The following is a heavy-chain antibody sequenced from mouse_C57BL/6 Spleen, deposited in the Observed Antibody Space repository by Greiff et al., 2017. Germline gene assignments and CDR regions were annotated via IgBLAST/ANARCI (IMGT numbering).Heavy chain of an antibody. CDR2: IYPGDGDT. D-gene: IGHD3-3*01. V-gene: IGHV1-82*01. CDR1: GYAFSSSW. Sequence: VQLQQSGPELVKPGASVKISCKASGYAFSSSWMNWVKQSPGKGLEWIGRIYPGDGDTNYNGKFKGKATLTADKSSSTAYMQLSSLTSEDSAVYFCAREGGGGTWFAYWGQGTLVTVSA. J-gene: IGHJ3*01. CDR3: AREGGGGTWFAY.